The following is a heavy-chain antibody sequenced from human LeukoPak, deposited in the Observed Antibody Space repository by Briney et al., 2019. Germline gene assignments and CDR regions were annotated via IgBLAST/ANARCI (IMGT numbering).Heavy chain of an antibody. CDR3: AKEGILSSGGFDY. Sequence: TGGSLRLSCAASGFTFSSYGMSWVRQAPGKGLEWVSAISGSGGSTYYADSVKGRFTISRDNSKNTLYLQMNSLRAEDTAVYYCAKEGILSSGGFDYWGQGTLVTVSS. CDR1: GFTFSSYG. D-gene: IGHD6-25*01. CDR2: ISGSGGST. V-gene: IGHV3-23*01. J-gene: IGHJ4*02.